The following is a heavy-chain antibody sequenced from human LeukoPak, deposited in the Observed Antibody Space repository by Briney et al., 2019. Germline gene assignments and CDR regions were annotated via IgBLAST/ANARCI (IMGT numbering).Heavy chain of an antibody. V-gene: IGHV3-43*01. J-gene: IGHJ4*02. CDR1: GFTFDDYT. Sequence: GVSLRLSCAASGFTFDDYTMHWVPQAPGKGLEWVSLISWDGGSTYYADSVKGRFTISRDNSKDSLYLQMNSLRTEDTALYYCAKDMGGSYRDEPGTFDYWGQGTLVTVSS. D-gene: IGHD1-26*01. CDR2: ISWDGGST. CDR3: AKDMGGSYRDEPGTFDY.